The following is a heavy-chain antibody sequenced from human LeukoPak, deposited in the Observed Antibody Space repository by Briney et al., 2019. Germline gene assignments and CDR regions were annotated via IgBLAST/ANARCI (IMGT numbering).Heavy chain of an antibody. CDR3: AKHRYPYSSSQGGPWGHEGTPNYFDY. Sequence: ASVKVSCKASGYTFTSYYMNWVRQAPGQGLEWMGWINPNSGSTDYAQKFQGRVTMTRDTSISTAYMELSRLRSEDTAVYYCAKHRYPYSSSQGGPWGHEGTPNYFDYWGQGTLVTVSS. J-gene: IGHJ4*02. CDR1: GYTFTSYY. CDR2: INPNSGST. V-gene: IGHV1-2*02. D-gene: IGHD6-6*01.